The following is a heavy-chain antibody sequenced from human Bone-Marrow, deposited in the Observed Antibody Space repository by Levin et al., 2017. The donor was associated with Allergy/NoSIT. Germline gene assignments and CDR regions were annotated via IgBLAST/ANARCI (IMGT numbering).Heavy chain of an antibody. Sequence: GGSLRLSCAASGFTFSSYGMHWVRQAPGKGLEWVAVIWYDGSNKYYADSVKGRFTISRDNSKNTLYLQMNSLRAEDTAVYYCARDFGGNFAFDIWGQGTMVTVSS. CDR2: IWYDGSNK. D-gene: IGHD4-23*01. CDR3: ARDFGGNFAFDI. V-gene: IGHV3-33*01. CDR1: GFTFSSYG. J-gene: IGHJ3*02.